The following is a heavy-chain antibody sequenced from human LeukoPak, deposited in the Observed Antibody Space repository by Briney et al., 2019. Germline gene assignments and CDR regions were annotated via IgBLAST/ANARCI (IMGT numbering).Heavy chain of an antibody. J-gene: IGHJ3*02. CDR3: STVCRGDGQIDDALDI. Sequence: GDSLKISCKASEYSFNDYYIVWVRQLPGKGLEWMGIIFPGDSGTRYSPSFQGQVTISADKSITSAYLHWSSLKASDTAMYYCSTVCRGDGQIDDALDIWGQGEMVIVSS. V-gene: IGHV5-51*01. D-gene: IGHD5-24*01. CDR2: IFPGDSGT. CDR1: EYSFNDYY.